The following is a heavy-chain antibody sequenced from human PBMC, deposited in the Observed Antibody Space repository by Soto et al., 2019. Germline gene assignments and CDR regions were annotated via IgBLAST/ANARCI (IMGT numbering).Heavy chain of an antibody. J-gene: IGHJ6*02. D-gene: IGHD5-12*01. Sequence: SETLSLTCAVSGGSISSGGYSWSWIRQPPGKGLEWIGYMYHSGSTNYNPSLKSRVTISVDTSKNQFSLKLSSVTAADTAVYYCARGRAGYFDYYYGMDVWGQGTTVTVSS. CDR3: ARGRAGYFDYYYGMDV. CDR2: MYHSGST. V-gene: IGHV4-30-2*01. CDR1: GGSISSGGYS.